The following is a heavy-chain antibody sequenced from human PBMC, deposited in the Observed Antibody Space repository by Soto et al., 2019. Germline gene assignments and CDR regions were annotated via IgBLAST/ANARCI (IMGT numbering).Heavy chain of an antibody. Sequence: PGGSLRLSCAASGFTFSDYYMIWIRQAPGKGLEWVSYISDSGSTISYADSVKGRFTISRDNAKYSLYLQMNSLRAEDTAVYYCARSLPYDFWTGYPNWLDPWGQGTLVTVSS. D-gene: IGHD3-3*01. CDR3: ARSLPYDFWTGYPNWLDP. CDR1: GFTFSDYY. CDR2: ISDSGSTI. J-gene: IGHJ5*02. V-gene: IGHV3-11*01.